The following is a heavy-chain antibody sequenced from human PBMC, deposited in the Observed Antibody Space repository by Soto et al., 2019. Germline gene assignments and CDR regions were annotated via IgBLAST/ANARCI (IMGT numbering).Heavy chain of an antibody. J-gene: IGHJ6*02. Sequence: GASVKVSCKSSGYTFTGYYIHSVRQAPGQGLEWMGWISAYNGNTNYAQKLQGRVTMTTDTSTSTAYMELRSLRSDDTAVYYCARFVVDCSSTSCLGSYYYYGMDVWGQGSTVTVSS. D-gene: IGHD2-2*01. CDR2: ISAYNGNT. CDR3: ARFVVDCSSTSCLGSYYYYGMDV. V-gene: IGHV1-18*04. CDR1: GYTFTGYY.